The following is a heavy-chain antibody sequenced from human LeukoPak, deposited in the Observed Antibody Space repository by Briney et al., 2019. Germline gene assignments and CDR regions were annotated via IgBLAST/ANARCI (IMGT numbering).Heavy chain of an antibody. Sequence: KTSETLSLTCTVSGGSISSYYWSWIRQPPGKGLEWIGYIYYSGSTNYNPSLKSRVTISVDTSKNQFSLKLSSVTAADTAVYYCARTLSEYSSSSLGYWGQGTLVTVSS. J-gene: IGHJ4*02. CDR2: IYYSGST. V-gene: IGHV4-59*01. CDR3: ARTLSEYSSSSLGY. D-gene: IGHD6-6*01. CDR1: GGSISSYY.